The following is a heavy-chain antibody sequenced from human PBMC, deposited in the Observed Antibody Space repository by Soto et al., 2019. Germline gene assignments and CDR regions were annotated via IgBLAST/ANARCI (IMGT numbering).Heavy chain of an antibody. D-gene: IGHD1-26*01. CDR3: AKDQGNTIVGASRGFAH. CDR1: GFTFSTYA. CDR2: ISGSGSGT. V-gene: IGHV3-23*01. J-gene: IGHJ4*01. Sequence: GGSLRLSCGVSGFTFSTYAMNWVRQAPGKGLEWLSLISGSGSGTYYADSVKGRFTISRDNSENTLYLQMNSLRAEDTAVYYCAKDQGNTIVGASRGFAHSGHGSLVTVSS.